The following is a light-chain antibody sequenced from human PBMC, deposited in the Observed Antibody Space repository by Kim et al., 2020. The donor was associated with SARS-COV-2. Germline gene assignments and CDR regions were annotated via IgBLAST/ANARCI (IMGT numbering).Light chain of an antibody. Sequence: QSALTQPPSASGSPGQSVTISCSRTSSDVGGYYYVSWYQQHPGKAPKLIIYDGAKRPSGVPDRFSGSKSGNTASLTVSGLQLEDEADYYCSSYGGRNNLVFGGGTQLTVL. CDR3: SSYGGRNNLV. J-gene: IGLJ3*02. V-gene: IGLV2-8*01. CDR1: SSDVGGYYY. CDR2: DGA.